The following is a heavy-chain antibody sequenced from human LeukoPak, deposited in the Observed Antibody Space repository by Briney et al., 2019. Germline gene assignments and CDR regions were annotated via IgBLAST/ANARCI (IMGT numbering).Heavy chain of an antibody. CDR3: ARQAVAGNGFDY. J-gene: IGHJ4*02. CDR2: IYYSGNT. Sequence: SETLSLTCTVSGGSISSSSYYWGWIRQPPGKGLEWIGTIYYSGNTYYNPSLKSRVSISVDTSKNQFSLKLSSVTAADTAVYYCARQAVAGNGFDYWGQGTLLTVSS. D-gene: IGHD6-19*01. V-gene: IGHV4-39*01. CDR1: GGSISSSSYY.